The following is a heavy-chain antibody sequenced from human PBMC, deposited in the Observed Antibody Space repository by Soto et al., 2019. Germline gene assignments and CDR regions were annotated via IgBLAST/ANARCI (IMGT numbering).Heavy chain of an antibody. V-gene: IGHV4-4*02. CDR3: AAGRVTENKPFDY. CDR1: GGSISSSNW. D-gene: IGHD4-4*01. Sequence: QVQLQESGPGLVKPSGTLSLTCAVSGGSISSSNWWSWVRQPPGKGLEWIGEIYHSVSTNYNPSLKSRVTISVAKSKHQLSPKLSSVTAADTAVYYCAAGRVTENKPFDYCGQGTLVTVSA. CDR2: IYHSVST. J-gene: IGHJ4*02.